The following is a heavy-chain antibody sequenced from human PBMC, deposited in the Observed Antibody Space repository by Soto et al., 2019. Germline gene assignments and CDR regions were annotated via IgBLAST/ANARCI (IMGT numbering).Heavy chain of an antibody. D-gene: IGHD2-2*01. V-gene: IGHV3-7*01. CDR3: ARTRVYFSCTTSFYRPLDY. CDR1: GFTFRNYW. Sequence: PGGSLRLSCAASGFTFRNYWMNWVRQAPGKGLEWVADIKQDGSEKHFVDSAKGRFTISRDNAKNSLYLEMNSLRAEDTAVYYCARTRVYFSCTTSFYRPLDYWGQGSPVTVAS. J-gene: IGHJ4*02. CDR2: IKQDGSEK.